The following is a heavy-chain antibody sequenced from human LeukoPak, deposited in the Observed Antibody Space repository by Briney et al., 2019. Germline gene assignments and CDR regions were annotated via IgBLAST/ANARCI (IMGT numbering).Heavy chain of an antibody. V-gene: IGHV4-59*11. CDR1: VGSISSHY. CDR2: IYYSGST. D-gene: IGHD1-20*01. CDR3: ARGGVTGKTYAPDFDY. J-gene: IGHJ4*02. Sequence: TLSLTCILSVGSISSHYWSLIRQPPGTALEGIGYIYYSGSTRYNPSLHVPLTMSHDMSKNQYSLMLSSVTAADTAVYYCARGGVTGKTYAPDFDYWGQGTLVTVSS.